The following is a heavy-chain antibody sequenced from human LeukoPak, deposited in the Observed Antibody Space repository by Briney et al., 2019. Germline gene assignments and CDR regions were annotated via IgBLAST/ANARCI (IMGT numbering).Heavy chain of an antibody. Sequence: GGSLRLSCAAYGFTFSTYSMNWVRQAPGKGLEWVSYISDNSGTLYYADSVRGRFTVSRDNAKNSLSLQMNSLRDEDTAVYYCTRVVSGWPIFDPWGQGTLVTVSS. CDR2: ISDNSGTL. CDR3: TRVVSGWPIFDP. V-gene: IGHV3-48*02. CDR1: GFTFSTYS. D-gene: IGHD6-19*01. J-gene: IGHJ5*02.